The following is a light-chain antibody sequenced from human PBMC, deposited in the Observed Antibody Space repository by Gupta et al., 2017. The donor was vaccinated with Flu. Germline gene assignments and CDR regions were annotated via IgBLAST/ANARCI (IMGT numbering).Light chain of an antibody. CDR2: WAS. CDR3: QQSYSTPPIT. V-gene: IGKV4-1*01. Sequence: LRERANINCKSSQSVLYSSNNKNYLAWYQQKSGQPPKLLIYWASTRESGVPDRFSGSGSGTDFTLTISSLQAEDVAVYYCQQSYSTPPITFGQGTRLEIK. J-gene: IGKJ5*01. CDR1: QSVLYSSNNKNY.